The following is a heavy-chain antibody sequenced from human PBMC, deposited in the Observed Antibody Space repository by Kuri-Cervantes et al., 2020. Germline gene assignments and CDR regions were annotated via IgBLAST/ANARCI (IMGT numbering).Heavy chain of an antibody. D-gene: IGHD5-18*01. CDR3: ASDRFADYIGYSYGYSWFDP. Sequence: ASVKVSCKVSENTLTSYGITWVRQAPGQGLEWMGWISGHNANTDYAQNLQGRVTMTTDTSTNTAYMELRSLRSDDTAMYYCASDRFADYIGYSYGYSWFDPWGQGTLVTVSS. CDR2: ISGHNANT. J-gene: IGHJ5*02. V-gene: IGHV1-18*01. CDR1: ENTLTSYG.